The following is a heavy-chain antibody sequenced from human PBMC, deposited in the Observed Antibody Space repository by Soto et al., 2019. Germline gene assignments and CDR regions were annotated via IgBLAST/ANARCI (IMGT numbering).Heavy chain of an antibody. CDR3: ARAIVGANAGWFDP. D-gene: IGHD1-26*01. Sequence: ETLSLTCTVSSGSISNYYWSWMRQSPGKRLEWIGYIYYSGSTNYNPFLESRVTISVDTSKNQFSLKLSSVTAADTAVYYCARAIVGANAGWFDPWGQGTLVTVSS. CDR2: IYYSGST. J-gene: IGHJ5*02. CDR1: SGSISNYY. V-gene: IGHV4-59*01.